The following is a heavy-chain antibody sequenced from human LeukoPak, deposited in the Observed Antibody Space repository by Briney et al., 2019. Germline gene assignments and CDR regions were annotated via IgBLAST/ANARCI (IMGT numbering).Heavy chain of an antibody. D-gene: IGHD3-9*01. CDR3: ARDQPNYDILTGYYPFDY. Sequence: GGSLRLSCAASGFPFNNYAMHGVRQAPGKGLEWVAFISYDGTNKYYTDSVKGRFTVSRDNSKNTLYLQMNSLGAEDTAVYYCARDQPNYDILTGYYPFDYWGQGTVVTVSS. CDR2: ISYDGTNK. CDR1: GFPFNNYA. V-gene: IGHV3-30-3*01. J-gene: IGHJ4*02.